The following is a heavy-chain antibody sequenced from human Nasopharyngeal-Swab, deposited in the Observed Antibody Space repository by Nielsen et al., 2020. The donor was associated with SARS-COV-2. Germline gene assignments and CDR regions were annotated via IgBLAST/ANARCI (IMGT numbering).Heavy chain of an antibody. CDR2: IDTDGSTT. CDR1: GFTFSRYW. D-gene: IGHD3-9*01. J-gene: IGHJ3*02. CDR3: ARSLTGSLFDI. V-gene: IGHV3-74*01. Sequence: GESLKISCAASGFTFSRYWMHWVRQVPGKGLVWVSRIDTDGSTTDHADSVKGRFTISRDNSKNTLYLQMNSLRAEDTAVYYCARSLTGSLFDIWGQGTMVTVSS.